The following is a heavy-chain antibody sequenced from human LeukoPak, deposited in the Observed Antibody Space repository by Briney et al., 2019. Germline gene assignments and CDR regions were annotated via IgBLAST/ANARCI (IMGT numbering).Heavy chain of an antibody. CDR2: IYYSGST. D-gene: IGHD2-15*01. J-gene: IGHJ5*02. CDR3: ARDRQYCSGGSCSDWFDP. V-gene: IGHV4-59*01. CDR1: GGSISSYY. Sequence: PSETLSLTCTVSGGSISSYYWSWIRQPPGKGLELIGYIYYSGSTNYNPSLKSRVTISVDTSKNQFSLKLSSVTAADTAVYYCARDRQYCSGGSCSDWFDPWGQGTLVTVSS.